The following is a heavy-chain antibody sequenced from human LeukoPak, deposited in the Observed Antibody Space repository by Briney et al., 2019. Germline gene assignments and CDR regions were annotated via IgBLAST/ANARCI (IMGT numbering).Heavy chain of an antibody. Sequence: ASVKVSCKASGYTFTSYDINWVRQATGQGLEWMGWMNPNSGNTGYAQKFQGRVTMTRNTSISTAYMELSSLRSDDTAVYYCARGQVGAPGDAFDIWGQGTMVTVSS. V-gene: IGHV1-8*01. CDR3: ARGQVGAPGDAFDI. D-gene: IGHD1-26*01. CDR2: MNPNSGNT. J-gene: IGHJ3*02. CDR1: GYTFTSYD.